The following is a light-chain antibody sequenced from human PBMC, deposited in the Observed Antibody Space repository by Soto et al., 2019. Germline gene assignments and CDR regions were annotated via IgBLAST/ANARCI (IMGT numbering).Light chain of an antibody. Sequence: EIVLTQSPGTLSLSPGERATLSCRASQSVTSNYLAWYQQKPGQAPGLLIYDTSTRASGVPDRFSGSGSGTDFTLTISRLEPEDFAVYYCQQYGSSLITFGQGTRLEIK. V-gene: IGKV3-20*01. CDR1: QSVTSNY. J-gene: IGKJ5*01. CDR3: QQYGSSLIT. CDR2: DTS.